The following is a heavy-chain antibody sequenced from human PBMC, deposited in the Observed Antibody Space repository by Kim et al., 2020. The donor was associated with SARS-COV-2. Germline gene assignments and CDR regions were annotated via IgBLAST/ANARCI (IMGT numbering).Heavy chain of an antibody. CDR2: INPKDGAT. D-gene: IGHD3-10*01. V-gene: IGHV1-46*01. Sequence: ASVKVSCKASGYTFTFFYVHWVRQAPGQGLEWVGRINPKDGATSYARNFQGRVTMTSETSTSTVYVDLSSLRSEDTAVYYCARVARYGSGNFDYWGQGTLVTVFS. J-gene: IGHJ4*02. CDR1: GYTFTFFY. CDR3: ARVARYGSGNFDY.